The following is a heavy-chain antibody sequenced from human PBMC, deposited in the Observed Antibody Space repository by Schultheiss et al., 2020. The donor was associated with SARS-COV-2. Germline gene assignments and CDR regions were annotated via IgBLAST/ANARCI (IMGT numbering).Heavy chain of an antibody. CDR2: IYYSGST. CDR1: GGSISSYY. J-gene: IGHJ3*02. V-gene: IGHV4-59*12. Sequence: SETLSLTCTVSGGSISSYYWSWIRQPPGKGLEWIGYIYYSGSTNYNPSLKSRVTISVDTSKNQFSLKLSSVTAADTAVYYCARDMVYCGGDCYDAFDIWGQGTMVTVSS. CDR3: ARDMVYCGGDCYDAFDI. D-gene: IGHD2-21*02.